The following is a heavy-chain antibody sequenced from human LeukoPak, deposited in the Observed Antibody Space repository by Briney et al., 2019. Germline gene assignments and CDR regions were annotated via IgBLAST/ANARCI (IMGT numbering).Heavy chain of an antibody. J-gene: IGHJ4*02. Sequence: ASVKVSCKASGYTFTGYYMHWVRQAPGQGLEWMGWINPNSGGTNYAQKFQGRVTMTRDTSISTAYMELSRLRSDETAVYYCARGGLDIVAVVAATSGGFHFDYWGQGTLVTVSS. D-gene: IGHD2-15*01. CDR1: GYTFTGYY. CDR2: INPNSGGT. V-gene: IGHV1-2*02. CDR3: ARGGLDIVAVVAATSGGFHFDY.